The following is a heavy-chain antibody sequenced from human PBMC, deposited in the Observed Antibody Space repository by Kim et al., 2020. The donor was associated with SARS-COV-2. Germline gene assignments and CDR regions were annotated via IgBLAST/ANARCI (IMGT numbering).Heavy chain of an antibody. Sequence: ASVKVSCKASGYTFTTYYIHWVRQAPGQGLVWMGISNPSDGSTSYAQKFHGRVSVTRDTSTSTIYMELSSLRSEDAAVYYCARGFYGSGSVLDYWGQGTRVTVSS. D-gene: IGHD3-10*01. CDR1: GYTFTTYY. V-gene: IGHV1-46*01. J-gene: IGHJ4*02. CDR3: ARGFYGSGSVLDY. CDR2: SNPSDGST.